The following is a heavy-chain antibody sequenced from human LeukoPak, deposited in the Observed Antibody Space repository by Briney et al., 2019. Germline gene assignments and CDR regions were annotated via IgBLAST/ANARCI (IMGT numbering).Heavy chain of an antibody. D-gene: IGHD3-10*01. V-gene: IGHV4-4*02. J-gene: IGHJ6*03. Sequence: PSETLSLTCAVSGGSLSTTSWWVWLRQPPGKGLEWIGEVYHSGGGNKNYNPSLKSRVTISVDTSKNQFSLKLRPVTAADTAVYYCARDSFWFGELLDGRAYYYYYMDVWGKGTTVTVSS. CDR1: GGSLSTTSW. CDR2: VYHSGGGNK. CDR3: ARDSFWFGELLDGRAYYYYYMDV.